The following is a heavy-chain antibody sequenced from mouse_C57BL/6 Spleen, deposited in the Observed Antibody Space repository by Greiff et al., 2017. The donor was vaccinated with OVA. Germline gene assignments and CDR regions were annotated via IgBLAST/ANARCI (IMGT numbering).Heavy chain of an antibody. CDR3: ARWDTTVVATDY. Sequence: VQLQQPGAELVRPGSSVKLSCKASGYTFTSYWMHWVKQRPIQGLEWIGNIDPSDSETHYNQKFKGKATLTVDKSSSTAYMQLSGLTSENSPVYYCARWDTTVVATDYWGQGTTLTVSS. D-gene: IGHD1-1*01. CDR1: GYTFTSYW. CDR2: IDPSDSET. V-gene: IGHV1-52*01. J-gene: IGHJ2*01.